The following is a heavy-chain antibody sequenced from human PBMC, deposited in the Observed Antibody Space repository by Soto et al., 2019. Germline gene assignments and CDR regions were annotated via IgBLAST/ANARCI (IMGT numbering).Heavy chain of an antibody. CDR1: GYSISTVDYF. Sequence: QVQLLESGPGLVKPSQTLSLTCSVSGYSISTVDYFWAWIRQPPGQALEYIGYIYKSATTYYNPSFESRVASSLDTSKSQFSLNVTSVTAADTAVYFCARGRYCLTGRCFPNWFDSWGQGTLVTVSS. V-gene: IGHV4-30-4*01. J-gene: IGHJ5*01. CDR2: IYKSATT. CDR3: ARGRYCLTGRCFPNWFDS. D-gene: IGHD2-15*01.